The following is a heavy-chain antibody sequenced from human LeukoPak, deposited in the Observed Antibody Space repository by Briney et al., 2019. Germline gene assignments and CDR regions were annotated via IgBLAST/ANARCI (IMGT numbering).Heavy chain of an antibody. CDR3: AKDRLLICRGDCYIFDY. J-gene: IGHJ4*02. CDR2: ISGSGGST. Sequence: GGSLRLSCAASGFTFSGYGMSWVRQAPGKGLEWVSAISGSGGSTHYADPVKGRFSISRDNSKNTLYLQVNGLRTEDTAVYYCAKDRLLICRGDCYIFDYWGQGTVVTVSS. V-gene: IGHV3-23*01. CDR1: GFTFSGYG. D-gene: IGHD2-21*02.